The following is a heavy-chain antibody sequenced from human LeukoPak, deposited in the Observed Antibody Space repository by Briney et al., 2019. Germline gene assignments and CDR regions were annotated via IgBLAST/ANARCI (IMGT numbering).Heavy chain of an antibody. CDR1: GFTFSDYY. CDR2: ISSSGSTI. CDR3: ARRGIVVVNVPSSASPLTGFDY. J-gene: IGHJ4*02. D-gene: IGHD3-22*01. V-gene: IGHV3-11*01. Sequence: GGSLRLSCAASGFTFSDYYMSWIRQAPGKGLEWVSYISSSGSTIYYADSVKGRFTISRDNAKNSLYLQMNSLRAEDTAVYYCARRGIVVVNVPSSASPLTGFDYWGQGTLVTVSS.